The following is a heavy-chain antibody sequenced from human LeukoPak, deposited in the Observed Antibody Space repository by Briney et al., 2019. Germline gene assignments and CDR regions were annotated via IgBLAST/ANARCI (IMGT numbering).Heavy chain of an antibody. Sequence: SETLSLTCTVSGGSISSSYWSWIRQPPGKGLEWIGYIYDSGSTNYNPSLRSRVTISADTSKNQFSLKLSSVTAADMAVYYCARREYSSGWYYFDYWGQGTLVTVSS. V-gene: IGHV4-59*08. CDR2: IYDSGST. CDR3: ARREYSSGWYYFDY. D-gene: IGHD6-19*01. J-gene: IGHJ4*02. CDR1: GGSISSSY.